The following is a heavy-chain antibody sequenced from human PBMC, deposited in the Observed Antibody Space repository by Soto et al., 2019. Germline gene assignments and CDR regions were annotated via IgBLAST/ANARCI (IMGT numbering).Heavy chain of an antibody. V-gene: IGHV4-31*03. D-gene: IGHD2-2*01. CDR1: GVSVSSDIYY. CDR2: IYYSGNT. Sequence: KPSETLSLTCSVSGVSVSSDIYYWSWIRHHPGKGLEWIGYIYYSGNTYYNPSLGGRVTISLDTSKNHFSLRLRSVTPADTAVCYCARYPVVVVPAANYGLDVWGRGTTVTVSS. CDR3: ARYPVVVVPAANYGLDV. J-gene: IGHJ6*02.